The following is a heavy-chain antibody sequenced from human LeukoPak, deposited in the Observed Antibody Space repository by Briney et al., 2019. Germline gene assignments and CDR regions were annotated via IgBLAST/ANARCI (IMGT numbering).Heavy chain of an antibody. J-gene: IGHJ4*02. Sequence: GGSLRLSCAASGFTVSSNYMSWVRQAPGKGLEWVSVIYSGGSTYYADSVKGRFTISRDNSKSTLYLRMNSLRVEDTAVYYCARGIAVADTGFFDYWGQGTLVTVSS. V-gene: IGHV3-66*01. D-gene: IGHD6-19*01. CDR3: ARGIAVADTGFFDY. CDR1: GFTVSSNY. CDR2: IYSGGST.